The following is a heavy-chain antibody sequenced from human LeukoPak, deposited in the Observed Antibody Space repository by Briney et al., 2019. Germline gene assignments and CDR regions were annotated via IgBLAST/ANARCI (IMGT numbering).Heavy chain of an antibody. J-gene: IGHJ4*02. CDR1: GFTFSTYG. D-gene: IGHD6-19*01. V-gene: IGHV3-30*18. CDR3: AKEEGSGWCLDH. CDR2: ISYDGGNN. Sequence: PGGSLRLSCAASGFTFSTYGMHWVRQAPGKGLEWVAVISYDGGNNYYADSVQGRFTISRDNSKNTLYLQMNSLRGEDTAVYYCAKEEGSGWCLDHWGQGTLVTVFS.